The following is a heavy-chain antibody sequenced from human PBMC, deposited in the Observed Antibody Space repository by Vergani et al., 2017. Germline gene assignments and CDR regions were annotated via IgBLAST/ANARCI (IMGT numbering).Heavy chain of an antibody. CDR1: GGSITSSSYY. J-gene: IGHJ4*02. CDR3: ARTGSFILRYFDWAL. CDR2: IYHSGGA. Sequence: QLHLQESGPGLVKPSETLSLTCTVSGGSITSSSYYWGWIRQPPGKGLEWIGNIYHSGGAYYNPSLKGRVTISVDTSKNQFSLEVTSVTAADTAIYFCARTGSFILRYFDWALWGQGTLVTVSS. D-gene: IGHD3-9*01. V-gene: IGHV4-39*01.